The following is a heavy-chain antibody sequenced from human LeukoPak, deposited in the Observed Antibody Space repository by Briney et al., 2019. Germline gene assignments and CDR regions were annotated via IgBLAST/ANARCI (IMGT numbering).Heavy chain of an antibody. Sequence: GSLRLSCAFSVFTGSGNYMSCVRQAPGKRLEWASLIYSGGTTYYADSVKGRFTISRDNSKNTLYLQMNSLRAEDTAVYYCARRAGGYSHPYDYWGQGILVTVSS. CDR2: IYSGGTT. J-gene: IGHJ4*02. D-gene: IGHD5-18*01. CDR1: VFTGSGNY. CDR3: ARRAGGYSHPYDY. V-gene: IGHV3-53*05.